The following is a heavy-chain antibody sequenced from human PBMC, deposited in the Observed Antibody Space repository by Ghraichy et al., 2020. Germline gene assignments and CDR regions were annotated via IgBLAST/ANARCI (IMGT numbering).Heavy chain of an antibody. D-gene: IGHD1-26*01. Sequence: SETLSLTCTVSGGSISSYYWSWIRQPPGKGLEWIGYIYYSGSTNYNPSLKSRVTISVDTSKNQFSLKLSSVTAADTAVYYCAREITGATTGDWFDPWGQGTLVTVSS. CDR1: GGSISSYY. CDR3: AREITGATTGDWFDP. CDR2: IYYSGST. J-gene: IGHJ5*02. V-gene: IGHV4-59*01.